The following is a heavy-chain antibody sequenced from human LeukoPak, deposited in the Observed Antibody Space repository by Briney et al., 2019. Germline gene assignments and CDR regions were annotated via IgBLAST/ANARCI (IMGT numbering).Heavy chain of an antibody. CDR2: IHNDGNT. J-gene: IGHJ3*02. D-gene: IGHD3-10*01. CDR1: GFVVSSNY. V-gene: IGHV3-53*01. CDR3: TTDRITRRGFAMDDAFDI. Sequence: GGSLRLSCAASGFVVSSNYMNWVRQAPGKGLEWVSFIHNDGNTFYADSVKGRFTISKDNSKNTVYLQMNSLRIEDTAVYYCTTDRITRRGFAMDDAFDIWGQGTMVTVSS.